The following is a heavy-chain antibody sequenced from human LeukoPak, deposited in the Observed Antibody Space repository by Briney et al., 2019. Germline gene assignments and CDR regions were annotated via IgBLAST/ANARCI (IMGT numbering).Heavy chain of an antibody. J-gene: IGHJ4*02. V-gene: IGHV1-2*02. CDR2: INPNSGGT. CDR3: ARALYGVRYFDY. D-gene: IGHD4-17*01. Sequence: ASVKVSYKASGYTFTGYYMHRVRQAPGQGLEWMGWINPNSGGTNYAQKFRGRVTMTRDTSISTAYMELSRLRSDDTAVYCCARALYGVRYFDYEGQGTVVTVSS. CDR1: GYTFTGYY.